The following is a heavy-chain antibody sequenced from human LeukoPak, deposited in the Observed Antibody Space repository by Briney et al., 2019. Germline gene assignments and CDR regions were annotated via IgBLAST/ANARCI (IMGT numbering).Heavy chain of an antibody. J-gene: IGHJ4*02. CDR2: ISSIGSTI. CDR3: ARDLRGIAYRGAFYY. CDR1: GFTFSDYY. V-gene: IGHV3-11*01. Sequence: PGGSLRLSCAASGFTFSDYYMSWIRQAPGEGLEWVSYISSIGSTIYYADSVKGRFTISRDNAKNSLYLQMNSLRAEDTAVYYCARDLRGIAYRGAFYYWGQGTLVTVSS. D-gene: IGHD6-13*01.